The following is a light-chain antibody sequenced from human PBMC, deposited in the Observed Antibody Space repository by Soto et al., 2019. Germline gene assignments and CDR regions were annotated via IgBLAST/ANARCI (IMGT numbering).Light chain of an antibody. J-gene: IGLJ2*01. CDR1: HIGRKS. V-gene: IGLV3-21*04. CDR2: YDS. Sequence: SYEMTQPPSVSVAPGETARITCGGNHIGRKSVHWYHQKPGQAPVLVIYYDSDRPSRIPERFSGSNSGTTATRTIPRVEAVDEADYFCKVWVSNSDHSIFGGGIKNTVL. CDR3: KVWVSNSDHSI.